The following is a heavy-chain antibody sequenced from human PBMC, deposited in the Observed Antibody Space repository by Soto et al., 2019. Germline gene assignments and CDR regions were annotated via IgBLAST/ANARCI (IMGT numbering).Heavy chain of an antibody. J-gene: IGHJ6*03. Sequence: GASVKVSCKASGGTFSSYTISWVRQAPGQGLEWMGRIIPILGIANYAQKFQGRVTITADKSSSTAYMELSSLRSEDTAVYYCARGSGQGSYYYYMDVWGKGTTVTVS. CDR3: ARGSGQGSYYYYMDV. CDR1: GGTFSSYT. CDR2: IIPILGIA. D-gene: IGHD3-10*01. V-gene: IGHV1-69*02.